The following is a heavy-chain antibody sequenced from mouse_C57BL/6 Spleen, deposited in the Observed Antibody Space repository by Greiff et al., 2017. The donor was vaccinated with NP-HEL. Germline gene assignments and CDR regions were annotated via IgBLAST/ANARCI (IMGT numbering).Heavy chain of an antibody. V-gene: IGHV5-17*01. J-gene: IGHJ1*03. CDR1: GFTFSDYG. CDR2: ISSGSSTI. CDR3: ARGRYYGSSHWYFDV. Sequence: DVQLVESGGGLVKPGGSLKLSCAASGFTFSDYGMHWVRQAPEKGLEWVAYISSGSSTIYYADTVKGRFTISRDNAKNTLFLQMTSLRSEDTAMYYCARGRYYGSSHWYFDVWGTGTTVTVSS. D-gene: IGHD1-1*01.